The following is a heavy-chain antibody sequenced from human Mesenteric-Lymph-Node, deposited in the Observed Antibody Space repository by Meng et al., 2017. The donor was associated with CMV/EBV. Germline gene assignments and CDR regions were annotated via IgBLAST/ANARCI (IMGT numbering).Heavy chain of an antibody. CDR1: GYTFTSYD. V-gene: IGHV1-18*01. Sequence: ASVKVSCKASGYTFTSYDINWVRQAPGLGLEWMGWIGAYNGDTNYAQKFQGRVAMTTDTSTNTAYMELRSLTSDDTAVYYCARNNSNWPTGFDPWGQGTQVTVSS. D-gene: IGHD4-11*01. CDR3: ARNNSNWPTGFDP. J-gene: IGHJ5*02. CDR2: IGAYNGDT.